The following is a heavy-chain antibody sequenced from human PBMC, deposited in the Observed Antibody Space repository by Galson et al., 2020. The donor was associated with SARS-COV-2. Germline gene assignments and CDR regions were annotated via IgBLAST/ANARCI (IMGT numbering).Heavy chain of an antibody. CDR2: INPSGDIT. Sequence: ASVKVSCKASGYTFISFYIHWVRQAPGQGLEWTGVINPSGDITSYAQKLRGRVTVTRDMSTQTVYMELSSLTSEDTAVYYCAREWGDITSSVFDYWGQGSLVVVSS. CDR1: GYTFISFY. D-gene: IGHD2-21*01. CDR3: AREWGDITSSVFDY. J-gene: IGHJ4*02. V-gene: IGHV1-46*04.